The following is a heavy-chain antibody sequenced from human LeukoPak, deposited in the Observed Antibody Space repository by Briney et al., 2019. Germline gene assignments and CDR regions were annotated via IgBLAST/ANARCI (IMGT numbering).Heavy chain of an antibody. CDR3: ARGPRGYSYGQSNWFDP. CDR1: GYTFTSYY. Sequence: ASVKVSCKASGYTFTSYYMHWVRQAPGQGLEWMGIINPSGGSTSYAQKFQGRVTMTRDTSTSTVYMELSSLRSEDTAVYYCARGPRGYSYGQSNWFDPWGQGTLVTVSS. J-gene: IGHJ5*02. D-gene: IGHD5-18*01. CDR2: INPSGGST. V-gene: IGHV1-46*03.